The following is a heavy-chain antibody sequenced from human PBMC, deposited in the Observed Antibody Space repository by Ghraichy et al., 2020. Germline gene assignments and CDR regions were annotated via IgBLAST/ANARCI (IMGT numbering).Heavy chain of an antibody. V-gene: IGHV1-18*01. D-gene: IGHD2-2*02. J-gene: IGHJ4*02. Sequence: ASVKVSCKASGYTFTSYGISWVRQAPGQGLEWMGWISAYNGNTNYAQKLQGRVTMTTDTSTSTAYMELRSLRSDDTAVYYCARQLSQWGSSTSCYSYWGQGTLVTVSS. CDR2: ISAYNGNT. CDR1: GYTFTSYG. CDR3: ARQLSQWGSSTSCYSY.